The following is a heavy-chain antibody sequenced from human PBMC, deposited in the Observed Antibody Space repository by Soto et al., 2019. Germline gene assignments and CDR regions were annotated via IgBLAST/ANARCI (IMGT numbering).Heavy chain of an antibody. CDR1: GVTVSSNY. D-gene: IGHD5-18*01. CDR2: IYSGGST. V-gene: IGHV3-66*04. CDR3: ARHGYNYGGGYFDY. J-gene: IGHJ4*02. Sequence: EVQLVESGGGLVQPGGSLRLSCAASGVTVSSNYMSWVRQAPGKGLEWVSVIYSGGSTYYADSVKGRFTISRDNSKNKLYLPMNSLRAEDTAVYYCARHGYNYGGGYFDYWGQGPLVTVSS.